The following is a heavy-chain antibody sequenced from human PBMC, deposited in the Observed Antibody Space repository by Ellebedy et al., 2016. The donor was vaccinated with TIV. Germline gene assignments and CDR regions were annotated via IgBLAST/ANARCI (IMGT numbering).Heavy chain of an antibody. D-gene: IGHD6-13*01. J-gene: IGHJ1*01. CDR2: VIPVFGTP. CDR3: ARTTSSSTWYGTFHY. CDR1: GYTFAGYY. V-gene: IGHV1-69*13. Sequence: AASVKVSCKTSGYTFAGYYIHWVRQAPGQGLEWRGGVIPVFGTPNYAQKFQDRVTITADESTNTAYMEVRSRTSEDTALYYCARTTSSSTWYGTFHYWGQGTLVTVSS.